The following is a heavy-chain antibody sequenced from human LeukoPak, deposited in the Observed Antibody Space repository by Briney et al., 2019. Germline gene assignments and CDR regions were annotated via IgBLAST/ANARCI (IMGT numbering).Heavy chain of an antibody. CDR1: GYTFTSYY. CDR2: INPSGGST. V-gene: IGHV1-46*01. J-gene: IGHJ4*02. CDR3: ARDVGDFKQLVCLEFDY. D-gene: IGHD6-6*01. Sequence: ASVKVSCKASGYTFTSYYMHWVRQAPGQGLEWMGIINPSGGSTSYAQKFQGRVTMTRDMSTSTVYMELSSLRSEDTAVYYCARDVGDFKQLVCLEFDYWGQGTLVTVSS.